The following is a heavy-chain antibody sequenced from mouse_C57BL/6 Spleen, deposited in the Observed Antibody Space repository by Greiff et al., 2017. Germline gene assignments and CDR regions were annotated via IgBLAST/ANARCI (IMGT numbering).Heavy chain of an antibody. J-gene: IGHJ2*01. Sequence: VQLQQSGPELVKPGASVKMSCKASGYTFTDYNMHWVKQSHGKSLEWIGYINPNNGGTSYNQKFKGKATLTVNKSSSTAYMELRSLTSEDSAVYYCARSRAVVAPFDYWGQGTTLTVSS. CDR2: INPNNGGT. CDR3: ARSRAVVAPFDY. CDR1: GYTFTDYN. D-gene: IGHD1-1*01. V-gene: IGHV1-22*01.